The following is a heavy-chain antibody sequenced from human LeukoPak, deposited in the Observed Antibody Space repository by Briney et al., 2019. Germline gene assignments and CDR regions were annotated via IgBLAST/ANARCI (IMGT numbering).Heavy chain of an antibody. CDR3: ARGNSGSNFDY. J-gene: IGHJ4*02. V-gene: IGHV3-74*01. CDR2: IKSDGTIT. CDR1: GFTLSTYW. Sequence: GGSLRLSCAASGFTLSTYWMHWVRQAPGKGLVWVSRIKSDGTITIYADPVKGRFTISRDNAKNTLYLQMNSLRAEDTAVYYCARGNSGSNFDYWGQGSLVTVSS. D-gene: IGHD6-19*01.